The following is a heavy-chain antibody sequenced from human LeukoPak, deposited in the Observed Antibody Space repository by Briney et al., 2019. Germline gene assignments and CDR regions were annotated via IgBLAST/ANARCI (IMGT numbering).Heavy chain of an antibody. Sequence: ASVKVSCKASGYTFTSYGISWVRRAPGQGLEWMGWISAYNGNTNYAQKLQGRVTMTTDTSTSTAYMELRSLRSDDTAVYYCARVNIMFMTPLFDPWGQGTLVTVSS. CDR2: ISAYNGNT. J-gene: IGHJ5*02. CDR3: ARVNIMFMTPLFDP. V-gene: IGHV1-18*01. CDR1: GYTFTSYG. D-gene: IGHD5/OR15-5a*01.